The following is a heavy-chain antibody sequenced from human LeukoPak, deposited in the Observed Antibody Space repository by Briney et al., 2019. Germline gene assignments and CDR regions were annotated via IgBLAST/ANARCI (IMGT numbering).Heavy chain of an antibody. Sequence: ASVKVSCKASGYTFTSYDINWVRQATGQGLEWMGWMNPNSGNTGYAQKFQGRVTMTRDTSIGTAYMELTSLRCDDTAVYYCARHTVNWFDPWGQGTLVTVSS. CDR1: GYTFTSYD. J-gene: IGHJ5*02. D-gene: IGHD4-11*01. CDR3: ARHTVNWFDP. CDR2: MNPNSGNT. V-gene: IGHV1-8*01.